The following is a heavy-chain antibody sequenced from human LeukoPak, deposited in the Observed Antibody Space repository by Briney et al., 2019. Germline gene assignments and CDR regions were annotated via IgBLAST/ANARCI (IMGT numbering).Heavy chain of an antibody. D-gene: IGHD1-26*01. CDR1: GGSFSGYY. CDR3: ARLPNSGSYFGY. V-gene: IGHV4-34*01. CDR2: INHSGST. Sequence: SETLSLTCSVYGGSFSGYYWSWIRQPPGKGLEWIGEINHSGSTNYNPSLKSRVIISVDRSKNQFSLKLSSVTAADTAVYYCARLPNSGSYFGYWGQGTLVTVSS. J-gene: IGHJ4*02.